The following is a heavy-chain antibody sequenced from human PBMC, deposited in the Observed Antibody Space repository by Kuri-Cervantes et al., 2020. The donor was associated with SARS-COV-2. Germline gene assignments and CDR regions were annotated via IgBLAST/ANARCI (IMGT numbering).Heavy chain of an antibody. D-gene: IGHD6-13*01. CDR3: ARDLGSSWHKGYYYGMDV. V-gene: IGHV4-4*02. J-gene: IGHJ6*02. CDR2: IYHNGNT. CDR1: GDSMNNGNW. Sequence: SETLSLTCDVSGDSMNNGNWWTWVRQTPGKGLEWIGEIYHNGNTNYNPSLKSRVTISVDESKNQFSLKLNSVTAADTAVYYCARDLGSSWHKGYYYGMDVWGQGTTVTVSS.